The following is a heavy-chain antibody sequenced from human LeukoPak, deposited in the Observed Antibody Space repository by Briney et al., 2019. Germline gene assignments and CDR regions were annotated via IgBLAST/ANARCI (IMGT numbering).Heavy chain of an antibody. D-gene: IGHD6-13*01. CDR1: GFTSSSYA. Sequence: GGSLRLSCVASGFTSSSYAMHWVRPAPGRGLEYVSAISSIGGSTYNANSVKGRFTISRDNSKNTLYLQMGSLRAEDMAVYYCARSSSWYQNYFDYWGQGTLVTVSS. CDR3: ARSSSWYQNYFDY. V-gene: IGHV3-64*01. J-gene: IGHJ4*02. CDR2: ISSIGGST.